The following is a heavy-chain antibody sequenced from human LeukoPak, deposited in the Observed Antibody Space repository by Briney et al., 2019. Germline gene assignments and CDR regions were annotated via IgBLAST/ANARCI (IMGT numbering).Heavy chain of an antibody. D-gene: IGHD4-17*01. CDR1: GFTFSSNY. CDR3: AKASPVTSWAATTDDY. CDR2: IYSGGTT. Sequence: GGSLRLSCAASGFTFSSNYMSWVRQAPGMGLEWVSVIYSGGTTYYADSVKGRFTISRDNSKNTLYLQMNSLRAEDTAVYYCAKASPVTSWAATTDDYWGQGTLVTVSS. J-gene: IGHJ4*02. V-gene: IGHV3-53*01.